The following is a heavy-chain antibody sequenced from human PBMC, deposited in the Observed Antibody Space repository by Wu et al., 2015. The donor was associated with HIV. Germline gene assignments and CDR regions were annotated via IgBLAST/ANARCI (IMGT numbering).Heavy chain of an antibody. CDR1: GGTFSSYA. D-gene: IGHD6-19*01. CDR3: AITMKRGQWLMTSHPLDY. J-gene: IGHJ4*02. V-gene: IGHV1-69*05. Sequence: QVQLVQSGAEVKRPGSSVKVSCKASGGTFSSYAISWVRQAPGQGLEWMGGIIPIFGTANYAQKFQGRVTITTDESTSTAYMELSSLRSEDTAVYYCAITMKRGQWLMTSHPLDYWGQGTLVTVSS. CDR2: IIPIFGTA.